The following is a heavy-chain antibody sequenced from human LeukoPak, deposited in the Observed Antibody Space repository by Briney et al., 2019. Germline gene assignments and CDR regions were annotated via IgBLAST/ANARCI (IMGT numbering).Heavy chain of an antibody. CDR3: AGVLLWFGEGGSEDYGMDV. J-gene: IGHJ6*02. CDR2: IYSGGST. D-gene: IGHD3-10*01. V-gene: IGHV3-53*01. Sequence: GGSLRLSCAASGFTVSSNYMSWVRQAPGKGLEWVSVIYSGGSTYYADSVKGRFTISRDNSKNTLYLQMNSLRAEDTAVYYCAGVLLWFGEGGSEDYGMDVWGQGTTVTVSS. CDR1: GFTVSSNY.